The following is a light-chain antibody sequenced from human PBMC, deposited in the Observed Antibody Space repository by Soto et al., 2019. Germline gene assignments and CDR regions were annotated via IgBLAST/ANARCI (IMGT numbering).Light chain of an antibody. J-gene: IGLJ1*01. Sequence: QSALTQPASVSGSPGQSITISCTGTSSDVGGSNHVSWYQHHPGKAPKFMIYDVSKRPSGVPDRFSGSKSGNTASLTISGLQAEDEADYYCCSYAGTYTFVFGTGTKVTVL. CDR3: CSYAGTYTFV. CDR2: DVS. CDR1: SSDVGGSNH. V-gene: IGLV2-11*01.